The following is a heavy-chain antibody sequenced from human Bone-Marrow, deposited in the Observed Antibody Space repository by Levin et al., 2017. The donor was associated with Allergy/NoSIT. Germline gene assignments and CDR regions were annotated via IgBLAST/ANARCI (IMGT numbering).Heavy chain of an antibody. V-gene: IGHV3-9*01. D-gene: IGHD4-23*01. CDR2: ITWNSRRI. CDR3: AKAKWELSSLDGFDL. J-gene: IGHJ3*01. Sequence: QRGESLKISCTTSGFTFDDYAFHWVRQAPGKGPEWLSGITWNSRRIDYAESVKGRFTISRDNAKNSLYLQMDSLRSEDTALYFCAKAKWELSSLDGFDLWGQGTMVTVSS. CDR1: GFTFDDYA.